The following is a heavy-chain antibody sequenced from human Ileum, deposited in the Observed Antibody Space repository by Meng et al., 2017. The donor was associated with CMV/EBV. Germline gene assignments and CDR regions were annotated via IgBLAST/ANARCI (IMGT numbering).Heavy chain of an antibody. CDR2: IYSGGST. CDR3: ARDKYSSGWYDAFDI. Sequence: GESLKISCAASGFTVSSSYMNWVRQAPGKGLEWVSVIYSGGSTYYADSLKGRFTISRDNSKNTLYLQMNSLRAEDTAVYYCARDKYSSGWYDAFDIWGQGTRVT. V-gene: IGHV3-53*01. J-gene: IGHJ3*02. CDR1: GFTVSSSY. D-gene: IGHD6-19*01.